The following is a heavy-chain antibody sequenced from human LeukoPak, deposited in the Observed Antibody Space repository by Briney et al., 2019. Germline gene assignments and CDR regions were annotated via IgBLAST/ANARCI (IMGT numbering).Heavy chain of an antibody. V-gene: IGHV3-23*01. J-gene: IGHJ5*02. CDR2: ISGRGGST. Sequence: PGGSLRLSCAASGFTFSSYAMSLVRQAPGKGLEWVSAISGRGGSTYYADSVKGRFTISRDNSKNTLYLQMNSLRAEDTAVYYCAKDSSGSGSYYNWFDPWGQGTLVTVSS. CDR3: AKDSSGSGSYYNWFDP. CDR1: GFTFSSYA. D-gene: IGHD3-10*01.